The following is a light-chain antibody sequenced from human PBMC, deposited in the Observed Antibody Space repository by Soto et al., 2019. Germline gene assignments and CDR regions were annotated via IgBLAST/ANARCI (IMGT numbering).Light chain of an antibody. CDR1: SGYNYYA. V-gene: IGLV4-69*01. J-gene: IGLJ3*02. CDR3: QTWGTGIRV. CDR2: LNSDGSH. Sequence: QLVLTQSPSASASLGASVKLTCTLSSGYNYYAIAWHQQQPEKGPRYLMRLNSDGSHSKGDGIPDRFSGSSSGAERYLTISSLQSEDEADYYCQTWGTGIRVFGGGTKLTVL.